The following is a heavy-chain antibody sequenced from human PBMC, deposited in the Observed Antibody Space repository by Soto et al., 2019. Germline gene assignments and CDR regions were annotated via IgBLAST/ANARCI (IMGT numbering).Heavy chain of an antibody. J-gene: IGHJ4*02. V-gene: IGHV4-39*01. CDR1: GGSISSGDYY. CDR2: ISYSGSF. Sequence: SETLSLTCTVSGGSISSGDYYWSWVRQPPGKGLEWIGTISYSGSFYYNPSLKSRVSISVDTSKGQFSLKLSSVTAADTAVYYCARLGQQLAPGHWGQGTQVTVSS. CDR3: ARLGQQLAPGH. D-gene: IGHD6-13*01.